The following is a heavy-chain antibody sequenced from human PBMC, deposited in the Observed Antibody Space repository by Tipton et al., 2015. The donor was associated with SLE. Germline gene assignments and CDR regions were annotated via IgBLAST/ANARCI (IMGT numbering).Heavy chain of an antibody. D-gene: IGHD6-13*01. Sequence: LRLSCTVSGGSISGYYWSWIRQPPGKGLEWIGYIYYSGSTNYNPSLKSRVTISVDTSKNQFSLKLSSVTAADTAVYYCARGSSSWKGSYYYYYMDVWGKGTTVTVSS. J-gene: IGHJ6*03. CDR3: ARGSSSWKGSYYYYYMDV. CDR1: GGSISGYY. V-gene: IGHV4-59*12. CDR2: IYYSGST.